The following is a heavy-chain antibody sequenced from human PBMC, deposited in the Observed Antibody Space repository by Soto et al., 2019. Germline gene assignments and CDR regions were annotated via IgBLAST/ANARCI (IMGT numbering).Heavy chain of an antibody. Sequence: VAVIWYDGSNKYYADSVKGRFTISRDNSKNTLYLQMNSLRAEDTAVYYCARDRGRYCSGGSCSPHFDYWGQGTLVTVSS. J-gene: IGHJ4*02. V-gene: IGHV3-33*01. D-gene: IGHD2-15*01. CDR3: ARDRGRYCSGGSCSPHFDY. CDR2: IWYDGSNK.